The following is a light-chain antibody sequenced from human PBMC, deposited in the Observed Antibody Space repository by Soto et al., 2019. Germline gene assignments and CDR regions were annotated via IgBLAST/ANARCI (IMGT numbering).Light chain of an antibody. V-gene: IGKV1-5*03. CDR2: KAS. Sequence: DIQMTHSPSALSASGGDRVTITCRASQSISSWLAWYQQKPGKAPKLLIYKASSLESGVPSRFSGSGSGTEFTLTISSLQPDDFATYCCQQYNSHRTFGEGTKVDIK. CDR3: QQYNSHRT. CDR1: QSISSW. J-gene: IGKJ1*01.